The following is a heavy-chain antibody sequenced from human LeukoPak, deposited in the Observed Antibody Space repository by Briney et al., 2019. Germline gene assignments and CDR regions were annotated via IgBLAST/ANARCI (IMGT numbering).Heavy chain of an antibody. CDR3: ATTLNDFWSGLGAY. CDR2: IIPIFGTA. J-gene: IGHJ4*02. V-gene: IGHV1-69*05. Sequence: SVKVSCKASGGTFSSYAISWVRQAPGQGLEWMGGIIPIFGTANYAQKFQGRVTITTDESTSTAYMELSSLRSEDTAVYYCATTLNDFWSGLGAYWGQGTLVTVSS. CDR1: GGTFSSYA. D-gene: IGHD3-3*01.